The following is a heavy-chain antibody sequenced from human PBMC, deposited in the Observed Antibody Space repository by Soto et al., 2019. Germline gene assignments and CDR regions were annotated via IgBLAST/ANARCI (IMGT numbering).Heavy chain of an antibody. CDR3: SRRNSTGWKFDY. CDR2: IDPSDSYT. V-gene: IGHV5-10-1*01. D-gene: IGHD6-19*01. Sequence: GESLKISCKGSGYSFTNYWISWVRQMPGKGLEWMGRIDPSDSYTNYGPSFEGHVTISADKSASSAYLQWSSLQASDGGIYFCSRRNSTGWKFDYWGQGTLVTVSS. CDR1: GYSFTNYW. J-gene: IGHJ4*02.